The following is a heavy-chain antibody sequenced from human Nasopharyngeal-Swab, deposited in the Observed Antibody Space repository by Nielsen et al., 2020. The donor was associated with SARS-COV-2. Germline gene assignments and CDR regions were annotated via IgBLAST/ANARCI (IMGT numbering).Heavy chain of an antibody. J-gene: IGHJ6*02. Sequence: SLKISCAASGFTFDDYAMHWVRQAPGKGLEWVSGISWNSGSIGYADSVKGRFTISRDNAKNSLYLQMNSLRAEDTALYYCAMYYYDSSGYSDYYGMDVWGQGTTVTVSS. CDR3: AMYYYDSSGYSDYYGMDV. V-gene: IGHV3-9*01. D-gene: IGHD3-22*01. CDR1: GFTFDDYA. CDR2: ISWNSGSI.